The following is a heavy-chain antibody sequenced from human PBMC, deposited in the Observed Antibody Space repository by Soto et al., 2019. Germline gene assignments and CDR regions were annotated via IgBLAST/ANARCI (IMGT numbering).Heavy chain of an antibody. CDR1: GFTFSSYA. J-gene: IGHJ4*02. Sequence: GGSLRLSCAASGFTFSSYAMSWVRQAPGKGLEWVPAISGSGGSTYYADSVKGRFTISRDNSKNTLYLQMNSLRAEYTAVYYCARCPPTIFIVYLFDFCGQGSLVTFT. D-gene: IGHD1-26*01. CDR3: ARCPPTIFIVYLFDF. CDR2: ISGSGGST. V-gene: IGHV3-23*01.